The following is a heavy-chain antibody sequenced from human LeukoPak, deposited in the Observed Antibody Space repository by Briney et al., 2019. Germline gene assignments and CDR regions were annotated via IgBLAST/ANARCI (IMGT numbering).Heavy chain of an antibody. CDR3: AKEKSVRSSGYSYGPGAY. V-gene: IGHV3-33*06. D-gene: IGHD5-18*01. J-gene: IGHJ4*02. CDR1: GFTFSSYG. Sequence: GGSLRLSCAASGFTFSSYGMHWVRQAPGKGLEWVAVIWYDGSNKYYADSVKGRFTISRDNSKNTLYLQMSSLRAEDTAVYYCAKEKSVRSSGYSYGPGAYWGQGTLVTVSS. CDR2: IWYDGSNK.